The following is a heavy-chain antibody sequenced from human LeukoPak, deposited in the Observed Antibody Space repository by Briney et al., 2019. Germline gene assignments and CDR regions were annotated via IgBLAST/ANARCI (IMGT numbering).Heavy chain of an antibody. D-gene: IGHD2-15*01. V-gene: IGHV3-30-3*01. J-gene: IGHJ4*02. Sequence: PGRSLRVSCADPGFTFSSYAMRCVRQAPGKGLGWVAVISYDGINKYYADSVKSGFTTSTDNSKNTLYLQMNRPRESETALCYRARDEGGCPDYWGQGNLVTVSS. CDR3: ARDEGGCPDY. CDR2: ISYDGINK. CDR1: GFTFSSYA.